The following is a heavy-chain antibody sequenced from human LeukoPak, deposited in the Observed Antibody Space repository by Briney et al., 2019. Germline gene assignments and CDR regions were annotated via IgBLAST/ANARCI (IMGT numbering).Heavy chain of an antibody. Sequence: ASVKVSCKASGYTFTNYGITWVRQVPGQGLEWLGWISAYNGNANYAQNLQDRVTLTSDTSTSTAYMELRSLRSDDTGVYYCARTPKRFGELYQPGDSWGQGTLLTVSS. J-gene: IGHJ4*02. CDR3: ARTPKRFGELYQPGDS. V-gene: IGHV1-18*01. CDR2: ISAYNGNA. CDR1: GYTFTNYG. D-gene: IGHD3-10*01.